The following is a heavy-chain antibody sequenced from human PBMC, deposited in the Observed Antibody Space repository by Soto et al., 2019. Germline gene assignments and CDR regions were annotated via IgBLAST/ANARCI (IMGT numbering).Heavy chain of an antibody. Sequence: QVQLQESGPGLVKPSQTLSLTCAVSGASISSGDYYWSWIRQHPGKGLEWIGYIYYNGRAYYNPSLNSRVTMSSDTSKNQFSLKRCSVAVADTAVYCGARRGVGAGSFDYWGQGALVTVSS. J-gene: IGHJ4*02. CDR1: GASISSGDYY. D-gene: IGHD3-10*01. CDR3: ARRGVGAGSFDY. CDR2: IYYNGRA. V-gene: IGHV4-31*11.